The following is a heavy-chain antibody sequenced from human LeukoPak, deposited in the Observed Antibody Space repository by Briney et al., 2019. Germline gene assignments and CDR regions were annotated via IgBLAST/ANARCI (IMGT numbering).Heavy chain of an antibody. CDR3: VKDINWNYELGFDF. CDR2: ISGNGGST. CDR1: GFILSSYA. D-gene: IGHD1-7*01. Sequence: GGSLRLSCAASGFILSSYAMTWVRQAPGKGLECVSAISGNGGSTYYADSVKGRFTVSRDNSKNTLYLQMNSLRAEDTAVYYCVKDINWNYELGFDFWGQGTLVTVSS. V-gene: IGHV3-23*01. J-gene: IGHJ4*02.